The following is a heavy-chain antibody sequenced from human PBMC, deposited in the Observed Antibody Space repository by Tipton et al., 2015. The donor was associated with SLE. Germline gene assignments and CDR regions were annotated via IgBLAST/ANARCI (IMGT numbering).Heavy chain of an antibody. V-gene: IGHV3-48*03. CDR2: ISYSGSTM. D-gene: IGHD1-26*01. CDR1: GFTFSSYE. J-gene: IGHJ4*02. Sequence: SLRLSCTASGFTFSSYEVNWVRQAPGKGLEHVSYISYSGSTMFYADSVKGRFTISRDNAKNSLYLQMNSLRAEDTAVYYCARQSTGSYRFDNWGQGALVTVSS. CDR3: ARQSTGSYRFDN.